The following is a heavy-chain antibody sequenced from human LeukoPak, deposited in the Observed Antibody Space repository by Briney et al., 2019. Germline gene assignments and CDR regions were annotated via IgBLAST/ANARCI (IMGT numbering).Heavy chain of an antibody. CDR3: ARGQSVGWEIGVCDF. D-gene: IGHD1-26*01. CDR1: GVSFTGYA. J-gene: IGHJ4*02. Sequence: GRSLRLSCAVSGVSFTGYAMRWVRQAPGKGLERGGVIKYDASDEYYVDSVKGRFTISRDDSRNTLYLQMTSLRAEDTAVYYCARGQSVGWEIGVCDFWGQGSLATVAS. CDR2: IKYDASDE. V-gene: IGHV3-33*01.